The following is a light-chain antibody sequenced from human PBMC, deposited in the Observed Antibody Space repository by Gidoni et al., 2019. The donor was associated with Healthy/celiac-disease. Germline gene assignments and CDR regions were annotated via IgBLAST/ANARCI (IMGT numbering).Light chain of an antibody. CDR2: GKN. J-gene: IGLJ2*01. V-gene: IGLV3-19*01. CDR3: HSRDSSGNHVV. CDR1: SLRSYH. Sequence: SSELTQDPAVSVALGQTVRITCQGDSLRSYHASWYQQKPGQAPVLVIYGKNNRHSGMPDRFSGSSSGNTASLTITGAQAEDEADYYCHSRDSSGNHVVFGGGTKLTVL.